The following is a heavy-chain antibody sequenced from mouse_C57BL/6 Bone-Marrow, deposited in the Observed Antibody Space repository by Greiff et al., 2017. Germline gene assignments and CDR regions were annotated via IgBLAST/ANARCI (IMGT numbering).Heavy chain of an antibody. CDR1: GFNIKDDY. V-gene: IGHV14-4*01. CDR2: IDPENGDT. CDR3: ATPTYYDYDGDDYDMDY. Sequence: VQLQQSGAELVRPGASVKLSCTASGFNIKDDYMHWVKQRPEQGLEWIGWIDPENGDTEYASKFQGKATITANTSSNTAYLQSSSPTSEDTAVYYCATPTYYDYDGDDYDMDYWGQGTSVTVSS. D-gene: IGHD2-4*01. J-gene: IGHJ4*01.